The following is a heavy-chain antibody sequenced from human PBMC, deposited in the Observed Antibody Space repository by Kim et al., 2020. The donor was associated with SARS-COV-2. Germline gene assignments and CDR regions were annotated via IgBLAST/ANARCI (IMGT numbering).Heavy chain of an antibody. D-gene: IGHD6-13*01. CDR3: ARGAAAGTFDY. CDR1: GFTFSSYD. J-gene: IGHJ4*02. V-gene: IGHV3-13*01. Sequence: GGSLRLSCAASGFTFSSYDMHWVRQATGKGLEWVSAIGTAGDTYYPGSVKGRFTISRENAKNSLYLQMNSLGAGDTAVYYCARGAAAGTFDYWGQGTLVTVSS. CDR2: IGTAGDT.